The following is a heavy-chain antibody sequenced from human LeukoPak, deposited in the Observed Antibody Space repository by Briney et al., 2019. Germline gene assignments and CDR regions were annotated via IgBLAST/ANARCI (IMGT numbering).Heavy chain of an antibody. D-gene: IGHD6-13*01. J-gene: IGHJ4*02. Sequence: GGSLRLSCAASGFTFSSYAMSWVRQAPEKGLEWVSAISGSGGSTYYADSVKGRFTISRDNSKNTLYLQMNSLRAEDTAVYYCAKGHGSSWYQTYDYWGQGTLVTVSS. CDR2: ISGSGGST. CDR1: GFTFSSYA. CDR3: AKGHGSSWYQTYDY. V-gene: IGHV3-23*01.